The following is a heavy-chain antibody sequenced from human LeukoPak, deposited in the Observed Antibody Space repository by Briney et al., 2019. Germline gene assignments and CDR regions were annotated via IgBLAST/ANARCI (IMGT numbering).Heavy chain of an antibody. D-gene: IGHD6-13*01. CDR3: ARRYSSSWVDYDAFDI. CDR2: IYYSGST. Sequence: SETLSLTCTVSGGSISSYYWSWIRQPPGKGLEWIGYIYYSGSTNYNPSLKSRVTISVDTSKNQFSLKLSSVTAADTAVYYCARRYSSSWVDYDAFDIWGQGTMVTVSS. CDR1: GGSISSYY. J-gene: IGHJ3*02. V-gene: IGHV4-59*08.